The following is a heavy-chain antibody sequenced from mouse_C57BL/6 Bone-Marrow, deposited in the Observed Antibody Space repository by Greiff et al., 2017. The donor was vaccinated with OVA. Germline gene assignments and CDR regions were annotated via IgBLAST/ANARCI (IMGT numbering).Heavy chain of an antibody. CDR1: GYTFTNYW. J-gene: IGHJ2*01. CDR2: IYPGGGYT. V-gene: IGHV1-63*01. CDR3: ARRGLLLAPDY. D-gene: IGHD2-3*01. Sequence: VHLQQSGAELVRPGTSVKMSCKASGYTFTNYWIGWAKQRPGHGLEWIGDIYPGGGYTNYNEKFKGKATLTADKSSSTAYMQVSSLTSEDSAIYYCARRGLLLAPDYWGQGTTLTVSS.